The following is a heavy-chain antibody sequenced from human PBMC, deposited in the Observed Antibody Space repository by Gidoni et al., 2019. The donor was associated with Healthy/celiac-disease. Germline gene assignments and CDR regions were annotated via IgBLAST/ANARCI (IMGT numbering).Heavy chain of an antibody. J-gene: IGHJ3*02. CDR1: GFTFSSYA. Sequence: EVPLLESGGGLVQPGGSLRLSCAASGFTFSSYAMCWVRQAPGTGREWVSAISGSGGSTYYADSVKGRFTISRDNSKNTLYLQMNSLRAEDTAVYYCAKDLRLTRPLLWFGESNDAFDIWGQGTMVTVSS. CDR3: AKDLRLTRPLLWFGESNDAFDI. D-gene: IGHD3-10*01. CDR2: ISGSGGST. V-gene: IGHV3-23*01.